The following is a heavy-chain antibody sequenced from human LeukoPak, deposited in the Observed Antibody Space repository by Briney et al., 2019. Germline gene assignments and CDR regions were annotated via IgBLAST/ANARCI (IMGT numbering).Heavy chain of an antibody. V-gene: IGHV3-7*01. CDR1: GFTFSSYW. Sequence: GVSLRLSCAASGFTFSSYWMHWVRQVPGKGLQWVANIKEDGSEQHCVDSVKGRFTISRDNTKNSLYLQMNSLRVEDTAVYYCARFRGGIWGQGTMVTVSS. CDR3: ARFRGGI. J-gene: IGHJ3*02. D-gene: IGHD3-16*01. CDR2: IKEDGSEQ.